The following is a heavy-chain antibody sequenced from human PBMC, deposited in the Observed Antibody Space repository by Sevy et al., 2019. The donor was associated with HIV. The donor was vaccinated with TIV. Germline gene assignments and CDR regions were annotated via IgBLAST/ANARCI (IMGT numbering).Heavy chain of an antibody. V-gene: IGHV4-59*01. Sequence: SETLSLTCTVSGGSISSYYWSWIRQPPGKGLERIGYIYYSGSTNYNPSLKSRVTISVDTSKTQFSLKLSSVTAADTAVYYCAGGDYYGSGSYYNGVPYFDYWGQGTLVTVSS. CDR3: AGGDYYGSGSYYNGVPYFDY. CDR2: IYYSGST. D-gene: IGHD3-10*01. J-gene: IGHJ4*02. CDR1: GGSISSYY.